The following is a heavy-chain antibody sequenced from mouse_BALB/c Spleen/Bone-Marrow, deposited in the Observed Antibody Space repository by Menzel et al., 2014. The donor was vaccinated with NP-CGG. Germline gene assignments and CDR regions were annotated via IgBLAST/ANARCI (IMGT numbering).Heavy chain of an antibody. CDR2: INSGSGGT. Sequence: QVQLQQSGAELVRPGTSVKVSCKASGYAFTNYLIEWVEQRPGQGLEWIGVINSGSGGTDYNEKFKGKATLTADKSSSTAYMQLSSLTSDDSAVYFCARRITVVAPPAYWGQGTLVTVSA. D-gene: IGHD1-1*01. CDR3: ARRITVVAPPAY. CDR1: GYAFTNYL. J-gene: IGHJ3*01. V-gene: IGHV1-54*01.